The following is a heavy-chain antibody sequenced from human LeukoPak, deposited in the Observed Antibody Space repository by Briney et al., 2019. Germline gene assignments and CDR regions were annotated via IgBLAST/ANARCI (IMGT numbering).Heavy chain of an antibody. CDR3: ATTGTTQANYYYYYMYV. D-gene: IGHD1-7*01. CDR1: GGSISSIMYH. CDR2: IYYSGST. J-gene: IGHJ6*03. Sequence: SETLSLTCTVSGGSISSIMYHWGWLRQPPGRGLEWIGSIYYSGSTYYNPSLKRRVTISVDTSKNQFSLKLSSVTAADTAVSYCATTGTTQANYYYYYMYVWGKGTTVTVSS. V-gene: IGHV4-39*07.